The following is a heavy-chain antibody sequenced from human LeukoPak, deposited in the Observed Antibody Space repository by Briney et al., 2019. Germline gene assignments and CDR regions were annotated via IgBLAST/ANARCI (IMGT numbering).Heavy chain of an antibody. V-gene: IGHV4-31*03. J-gene: IGHJ5*02. Sequence: SETLSLTCTVSGGSISSGGYYWSWIRQHPGKGLEWIGYIYYSGSTYYNPSLKSRVTISVDTSKNQFSLKLSSVTAADTAVYYCAFGVEINWFDPWGQGTLVTVSS. CDR3: AFGVEINWFDP. D-gene: IGHD3-3*01. CDR1: GGSISSGGYY. CDR2: IYYSGST.